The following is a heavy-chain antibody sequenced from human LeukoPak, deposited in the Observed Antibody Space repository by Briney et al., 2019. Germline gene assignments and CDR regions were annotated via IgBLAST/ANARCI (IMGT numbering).Heavy chain of an antibody. V-gene: IGHV1-18*01. CDR3: ARDVLSGGLDVFDI. Sequence: ASVKVSCKTSGYTFTNYGISWVRQAPGQGLEWMGWISGHSGNTKHAQRLQGRVIMTTDTSTSTAYMELRSLKSDDTAVYYCARDVLSGGLDVFDIWGQGTMVTVSS. J-gene: IGHJ3*02. CDR2: ISGHSGNT. D-gene: IGHD3-10*01. CDR1: GYTFTNYG.